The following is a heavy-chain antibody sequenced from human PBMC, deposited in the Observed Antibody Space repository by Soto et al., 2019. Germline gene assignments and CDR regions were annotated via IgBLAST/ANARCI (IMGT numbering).Heavy chain of an antibody. CDR2: ISGSGGST. Sequence: HPGGSLRLSCAASGFTFSSYAMSWVRQAPGKGLEWVSAISGSGGSTYYADSVKGRFTISRDNSKNTLYLQMNSLRAEDTAVYYCAKSGTNAGYFDYWGQGTLVTVSS. J-gene: IGHJ4*02. CDR1: GFTFSSYA. CDR3: AKSGTNAGYFDY. D-gene: IGHD1-7*01. V-gene: IGHV3-23*01.